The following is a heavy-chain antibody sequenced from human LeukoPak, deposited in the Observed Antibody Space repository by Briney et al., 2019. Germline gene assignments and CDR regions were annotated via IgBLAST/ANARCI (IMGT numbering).Heavy chain of an antibody. V-gene: IGHV1-3*01. Sequence: ASVKVSCKASGYTFTNYIIHWVRQAPGQGLEWMGWINAVNGNTEYSQKFQGRVTNTRDTSASTAYMVLSSLRSGDTAVYYCARVVTRLREGDYYYDLDVWGQGTTVTVSS. CDR3: ARVVTRLREGDYYYDLDV. CDR2: INAVNGNT. CDR1: GYTFTNYI. D-gene: IGHD3-16*01. J-gene: IGHJ6*02.